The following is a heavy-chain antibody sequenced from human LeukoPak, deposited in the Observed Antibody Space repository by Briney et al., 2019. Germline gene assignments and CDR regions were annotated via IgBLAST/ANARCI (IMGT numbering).Heavy chain of an antibody. V-gene: IGHV1-18*01. CDR2: ISGYNGKT. Sequence: ASVKVSCKASGYTFNTYGITWVRQAPGQGLEWMGWISGYNGKTKYAQKLQGRVTMTTDTSTSTAYMELRSLRSDDTAVYYCAKRANWKSDYWGQGTLVTVSS. CDR3: AKRANWKSDY. D-gene: IGHD1-1*01. CDR1: GYTFNTYG. J-gene: IGHJ4*02.